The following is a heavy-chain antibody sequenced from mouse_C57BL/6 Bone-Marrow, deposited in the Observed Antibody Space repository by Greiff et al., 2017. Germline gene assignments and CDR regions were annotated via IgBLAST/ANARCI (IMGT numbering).Heavy chain of an antibody. Sequence: LVESGAELARPGASVKLSCTASGYTFTSYGISWVKQRTGQGLEWIREIYPRSGNTYYNEKFKGKATLTADKSSSTAYMELRSLTSEDSAVYFCARGGGRDFDVWGTGTTVTVSS. V-gene: IGHV1-81*01. CDR1: GYTFTSYG. D-gene: IGHD3-3*01. CDR2: IYPRSGNT. CDR3: ARGGGRDFDV. J-gene: IGHJ1*03.